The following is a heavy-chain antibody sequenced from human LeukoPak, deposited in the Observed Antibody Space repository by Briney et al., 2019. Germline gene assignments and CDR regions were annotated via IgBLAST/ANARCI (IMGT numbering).Heavy chain of an antibody. CDR2: ISGSGGST. CDR3: AKPFRGDYLPYYY. J-gene: IGHJ4*02. D-gene: IGHD2-21*01. V-gene: IGHV3-23*01. CDR1: GFTFSSYA. Sequence: PGGSLRLSCAASGFTFSSYAMSWVRQAPGKGLEWVSAISGSGGSTYYADSVKGRFTISRDNSNNTLYLQMNSLRAEDTAVYYCAKPFRGDYLPYYYWGQGTLVTVPS.